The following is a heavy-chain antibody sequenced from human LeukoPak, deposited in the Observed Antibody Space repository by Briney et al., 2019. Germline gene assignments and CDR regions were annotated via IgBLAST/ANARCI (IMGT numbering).Heavy chain of an antibody. V-gene: IGHV3-43D*04. Sequence: PGGSLRLSCAASGFTLDDYAMHSDRQSPGNGLDSVSLISWDGGSTYYADSVKGRFTISRDNSKNSLYLQINSLRADDTALYYCAKVSCGGDCYSPWYYFDYWGQGTLVTVSS. D-gene: IGHD2-21*01. CDR3: AKVSCGGDCYSPWYYFDY. J-gene: IGHJ4*02. CDR1: GFTLDDYA. CDR2: ISWDGGST.